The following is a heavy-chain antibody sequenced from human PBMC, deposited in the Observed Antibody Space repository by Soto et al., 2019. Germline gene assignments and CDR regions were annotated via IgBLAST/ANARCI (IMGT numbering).Heavy chain of an antibody. Sequence: SVKVSCKASGGTFSSYTISWVRQAPGQGLEWMGRIIPILGLANYAQKFQGRVTITADKSTSTAYMELSSLRSEDTAVYYCARDLEVVVAATPTSYYYYGMDVWGQGTTVTVSS. CDR2: IIPILGLA. CDR1: GGTFSSYT. D-gene: IGHD2-15*01. V-gene: IGHV1-69*04. CDR3: ARDLEVVVAATPTSYYYYGMDV. J-gene: IGHJ6*02.